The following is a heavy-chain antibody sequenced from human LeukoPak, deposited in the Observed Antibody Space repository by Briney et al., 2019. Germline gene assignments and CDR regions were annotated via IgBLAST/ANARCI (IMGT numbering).Heavy chain of an antibody. V-gene: IGHV3-74*01. CDR1: GFTFSSYW. J-gene: IGHJ4*02. D-gene: IGHD5-18*01. CDR3: ARVSRDTAMVLDYFDY. CDR2: INSDGSST. Sequence: GGSLRLSCAASGFTFSSYWMHWVRQAPGKGLVWVSRINSDGSSTSYADSVKGRFTISRDNAKNTLYLQINSLRAEDTAVYYCARVSRDTAMVLDYFDYWGQGTLVTVSS.